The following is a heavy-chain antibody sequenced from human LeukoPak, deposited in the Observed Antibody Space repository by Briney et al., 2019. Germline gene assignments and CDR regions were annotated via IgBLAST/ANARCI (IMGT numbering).Heavy chain of an antibody. D-gene: IGHD1-26*01. CDR2: ISYDGSNK. V-gene: IGHV3-30*03. Sequence: GGSLRLSCAASGFTFSSYGMHWVRQAPGKGLEWVAVISYDGSNKYYADSVKGRFTISRDSSKNTLYLQMNSLRAEDTAVYYCAFDNSGSYLHTGAFDIWGQGTMVTVSS. J-gene: IGHJ3*02. CDR3: AFDNSGSYLHTGAFDI. CDR1: GFTFSSYG.